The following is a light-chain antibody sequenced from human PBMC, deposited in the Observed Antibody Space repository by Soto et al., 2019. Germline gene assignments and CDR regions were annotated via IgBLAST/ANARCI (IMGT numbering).Light chain of an antibody. CDR1: QSVISTY. Sequence: EIVLTQSPGTLSLSPGERATLSCRASQSVISTYLAWYQQKPGQAPRLIFYGASGRATGIPDRFSGSGSRKYFPPTISRQEPEDFAYYFCQLYGRSTYTFGQGTKLEIK. CDR3: QLYGRSTYT. CDR2: GAS. V-gene: IGKV3-20*01. J-gene: IGKJ2*01.